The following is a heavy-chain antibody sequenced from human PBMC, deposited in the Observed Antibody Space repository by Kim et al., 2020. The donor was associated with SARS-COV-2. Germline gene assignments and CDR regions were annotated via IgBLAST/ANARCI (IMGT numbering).Heavy chain of an antibody. CDR2: T. Sequence: TNYNPSLKSRVTISVDTSKNQFSLKLSSVTAADTAVYYCARERVTGTIDYWGQGTLVTVSS. J-gene: IGHJ4*02. D-gene: IGHD1-7*01. V-gene: IGHV4-59*01. CDR3: ARERVTGTIDY.